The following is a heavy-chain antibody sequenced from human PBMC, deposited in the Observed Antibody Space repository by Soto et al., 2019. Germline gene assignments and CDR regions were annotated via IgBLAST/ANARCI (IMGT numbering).Heavy chain of an antibody. Sequence: SETLSLTCTVSGGSISSSSYYWGWIRQPPGKGLEWIGSIYYSGSTYYNPSLKSRVTISVDTSKNQFSLKLSSVTAADTAVYYCARRRAPGSGWYDYYYGMDVWGQGTTVX. V-gene: IGHV4-39*01. D-gene: IGHD6-19*01. CDR2: IYYSGST. J-gene: IGHJ6*02. CDR3: ARRRAPGSGWYDYYYGMDV. CDR1: GGSISSSSYY.